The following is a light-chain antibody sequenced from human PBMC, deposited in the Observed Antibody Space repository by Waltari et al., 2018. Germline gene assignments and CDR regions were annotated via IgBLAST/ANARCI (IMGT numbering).Light chain of an antibody. J-gene: IGLJ3*02. CDR1: SSDVGKYNL. V-gene: IGLV2-23*02. Sequence: QSALTQPASVSVSPGQSITISCTGTSSDVGKYNLVSWYQQHPGKAPKLIIYEVIKRPSGVSHRFSGSKSGNTASLTISGLHAEDEADYHCCSFVGNTTLMFGGGTKLTVL. CDR3: CSFVGNTTLM. CDR2: EVI.